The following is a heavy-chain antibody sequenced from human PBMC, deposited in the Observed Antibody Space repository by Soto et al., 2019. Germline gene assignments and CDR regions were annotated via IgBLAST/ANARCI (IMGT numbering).Heavy chain of an antibody. CDR3: ARGGYSYGWDDYYYYMDV. CDR1: GYTFTSYG. D-gene: IGHD5-18*01. J-gene: IGHJ6*03. CDR2: ISAYNGNT. Sequence: ASVKVSCKASGYTFTSYGISWVRQAPGQGLEWMGWISAYNGNTNYAQKLQGRVTMTRDTSTSTVYMELSSLGSEDTAVYYCARGGYSYGWDDYYYYMDVWGKGTTVTVSS. V-gene: IGHV1-18*01.